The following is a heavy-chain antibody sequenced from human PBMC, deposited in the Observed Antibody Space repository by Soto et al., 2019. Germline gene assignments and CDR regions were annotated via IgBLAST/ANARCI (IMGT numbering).Heavy chain of an antibody. Sequence: GSLRLSCAASGFTFSSYEMNWVRQAPGKGLEWVSYISSSGSTIYYADSVKGRFTISRDNAKNSLYLQMNSLRAEDTAVYYCARDYDFWSGTHSNYGMDVWGQGTTVTVSS. J-gene: IGHJ6*02. D-gene: IGHD3-3*01. CDR3: ARDYDFWSGTHSNYGMDV. CDR2: ISSSGSTI. CDR1: GFTFSSYE. V-gene: IGHV3-48*03.